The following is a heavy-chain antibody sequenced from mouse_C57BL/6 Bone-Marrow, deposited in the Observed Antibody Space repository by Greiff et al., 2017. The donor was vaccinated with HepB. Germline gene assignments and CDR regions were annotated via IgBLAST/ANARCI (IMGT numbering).Heavy chain of an antibody. Sequence: VQLQQSGPELVKPGASVKISCKASGYAFSSSWMNWVKQRPGKGLEWIGRIYPGDGDTNYNGKFKGKATLTADKSSSTAYMQLSSLTSEDSAVYFCARSVLAFDVWGTGTTVTVSS. CDR1: GYAFSSSW. CDR2: IYPGDGDT. V-gene: IGHV1-82*01. J-gene: IGHJ1*03. CDR3: ARSVLAFDV.